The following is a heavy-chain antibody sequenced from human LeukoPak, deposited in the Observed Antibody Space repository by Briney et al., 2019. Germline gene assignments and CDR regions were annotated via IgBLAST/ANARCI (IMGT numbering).Heavy chain of an antibody. V-gene: IGHV3-21*01. CDR2: ISSSSSYI. D-gene: IGHD5-18*01. J-gene: IGHJ4*02. CDR1: VFTFSSYS. Sequence: PGGSLRLSSAASVFTFSSYSMNWVHQAPGKGLEWVSSISSSSSYIYYADSVKGRFTISRDNAKNSLYLQMNSLRAEDTAVYYCARDIGGTAMVKDYWGQGTLVTVSS. CDR3: ARDIGGTAMVKDY.